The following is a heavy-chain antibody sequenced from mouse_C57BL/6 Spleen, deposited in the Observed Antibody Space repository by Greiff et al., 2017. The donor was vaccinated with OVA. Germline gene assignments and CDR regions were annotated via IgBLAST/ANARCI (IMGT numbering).Heavy chain of an antibody. CDR2: IDPSDSYT. D-gene: IGHD2-3*01. J-gene: IGHJ4*01. V-gene: IGHV1-50*01. CDR1: GYTFTSYW. CDR3: ARSMGGDAMDY. Sequence: QVQLQQPGAELVKPGASVKLSCKASGYTFTSYWMQWVKQRPGQGLEWIGEIDPSDSYTNYNQKFKGKATLTVDTSSSTVYMQLSSLTSEDSAVYYCARSMGGDAMDYWGQGTSVTVSS.